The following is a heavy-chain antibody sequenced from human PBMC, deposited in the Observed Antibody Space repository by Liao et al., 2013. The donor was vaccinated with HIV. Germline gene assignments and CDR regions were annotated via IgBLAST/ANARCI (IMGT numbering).Heavy chain of an antibody. J-gene: IGHJ4*02. V-gene: IGHV4-4*07. Sequence: QVQLQESGPGLVKPSETLSLTCTVSGGSISSYYWSWIRQPAGKGLEWIGRIYTSGSTNYNPSLKSRVTMSVDTSKNQFSLKLSSVTAADTAVYYCARESRAPFYGDYVYFDYWGQGTLVTVSS. CDR1: GGSISSYY. CDR2: IYTSGST. CDR3: ARESRAPFYGDYVYFDY. D-gene: IGHD4-17*01.